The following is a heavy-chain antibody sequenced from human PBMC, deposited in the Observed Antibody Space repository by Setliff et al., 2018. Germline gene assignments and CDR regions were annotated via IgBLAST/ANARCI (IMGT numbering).Heavy chain of an antibody. V-gene: IGHV4-4*08. CDR1: GGSIGPHY. J-gene: IGHJ6*03. Sequence: SETLSLTCTVSGGSIGPHYWSWIRQAPGKGLEWTGHINRRGSTNFTPSLKSRVTISLDTSKNQFSLNLTSVTAADTAVYYCARATSGWYSAYYYYMDVWGKGTTVTVSS. D-gene: IGHD6-19*01. CDR3: ARATSGWYSAYYYYMDV. CDR2: INRRGST.